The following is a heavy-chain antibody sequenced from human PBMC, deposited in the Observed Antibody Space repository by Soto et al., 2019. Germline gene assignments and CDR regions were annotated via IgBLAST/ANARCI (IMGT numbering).Heavy chain of an antibody. V-gene: IGHV3-23*01. CDR1: GFTVSSHA. CDR3: APHVSCSGGSCQYDAFAI. CDR2: VTADGGT. Sequence: EVQVLESGGGLVQPGGSQRLSCEGSGFTVSSHAMTWIRQAPGKGPEWVSTVTADGGTYYADSVKGRFAMSRDTSENTLYLQMNSLGAEDTAAYYCAPHVSCSGGSCQYDAFAIRGQGTMVTVSS. D-gene: IGHD2-15*01. J-gene: IGHJ3*02.